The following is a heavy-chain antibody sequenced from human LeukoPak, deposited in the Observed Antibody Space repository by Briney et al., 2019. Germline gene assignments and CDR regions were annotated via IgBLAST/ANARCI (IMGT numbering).Heavy chain of an antibody. CDR1: GFTSSSYA. CDR3: ARERYYYDSSGYYNWFDP. Sequence: PGGSLRLSCAASGFTSSSYAMHWVRQAPGKGLEWVAVISYDGSNKYYADSVKGRFTISRDNSKNTLYLQMGSLRAEDMAVYYCARERYYYDSSGYYNWFDPWGQGTLVTVSS. V-gene: IGHV3-30*14. J-gene: IGHJ5*02. D-gene: IGHD3-22*01. CDR2: ISYDGSNK.